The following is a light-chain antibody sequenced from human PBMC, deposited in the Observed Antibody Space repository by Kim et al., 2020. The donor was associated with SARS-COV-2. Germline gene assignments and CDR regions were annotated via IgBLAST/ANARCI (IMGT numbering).Light chain of an antibody. CDR3: QQYDSSPRT. J-gene: IGKJ1*01. CDR2: GAS. Sequence: SPGESATLSCRASQTNSSSYVAWYQQKRGQAPKLLIYGASSRATGIPYRFSGSGSGTDFTLTISRLEPEDFAVYYCQQYDSSPRTFGQGTKVDIK. V-gene: IGKV3-20*01. CDR1: QTNSSSY.